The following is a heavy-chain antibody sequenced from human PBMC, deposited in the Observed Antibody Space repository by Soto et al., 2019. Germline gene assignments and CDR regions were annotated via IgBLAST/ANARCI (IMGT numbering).Heavy chain of an antibody. J-gene: IGHJ4*02. D-gene: IGHD1-26*01. CDR3: ARGRERLDY. CDR1: GFPFSSDS. V-gene: IGHV3-21*01. CDR2: ISSSSRYI. Sequence: EVQLVESGGGLVKPGGSLRLSCAASGFPFSSDSMNWFRQAPGKGLEWVSSISSSSRYIYYADSVKGRFTISRDNAKNSLYLQMNSRRAEDTAVYYCARGRERLDYWGQGTLVTVSS.